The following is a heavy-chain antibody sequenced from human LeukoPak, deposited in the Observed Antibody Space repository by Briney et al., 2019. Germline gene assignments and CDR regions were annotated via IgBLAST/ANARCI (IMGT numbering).Heavy chain of an antibody. Sequence: ASVKVSCKASGYTFTGYYMRWVRQAPGQGLEWMGWINPNSGGTNYAQKFQGWVTMTRDTSISTAYMELSRLRSDDTAVYYCARGLAAAGKWDFDYWGQGTLVTVSS. CDR3: ARGLAAAGKWDFDY. CDR1: GYTFTGYY. V-gene: IGHV1-2*04. J-gene: IGHJ4*02. CDR2: INPNSGGT. D-gene: IGHD6-13*01.